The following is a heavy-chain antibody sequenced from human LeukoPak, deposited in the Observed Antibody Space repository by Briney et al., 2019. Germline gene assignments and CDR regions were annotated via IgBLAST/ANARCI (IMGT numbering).Heavy chain of an antibody. J-gene: IGHJ4*02. CDR3: ARVGSGYDLDY. V-gene: IGHV4-39*01. Sequence: PSETLSLTCTVSGGSISSSSYYWGWIRQPPGKGLEWIGSIYYSGSTYYNPSLKSRVTISVDTSKNQFSLKLSCVTAADTAVYYCARVGSGYDLDYWGQGTLVTVSS. CDR1: GGSISSSSYY. D-gene: IGHD3-22*01. CDR2: IYYSGST.